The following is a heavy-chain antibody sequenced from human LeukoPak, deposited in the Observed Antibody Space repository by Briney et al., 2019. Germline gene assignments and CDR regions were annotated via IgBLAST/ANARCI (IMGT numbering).Heavy chain of an antibody. J-gene: IGHJ4*02. CDR1: GYSFTSYW. D-gene: IGHD4-17*01. CDR3: ARRAVTTGYFDY. CDR2: IYPGDFDT. Sequence: GESLKISCKGSGYSFTSYWIAWVRQMPGKGLEWMGIIYPGDFDTRYSPSFQGQVTISADKSISTAYLQWSSLKASDTAVYYCARRAVTTGYFDYWGQGGLVTVSP. V-gene: IGHV5-51*01.